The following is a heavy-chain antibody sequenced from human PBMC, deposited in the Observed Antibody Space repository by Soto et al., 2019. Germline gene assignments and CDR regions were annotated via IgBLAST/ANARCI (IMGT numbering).Heavy chain of an antibody. CDR2: ISTYNGNT. J-gene: IGHJ4*02. D-gene: IGHD3-22*01. CDR1: GYTFTTYG. CDR3: PRGPTDYYDNSGKYCLDY. Sequence: QVQLVPSGAEVKKPGASVKVSCKASGYTFTTYGMSWVRQAPGQGLDWMGWISTYNGNTKYAERLQGRVTMTTDTTTSTSYMELRSLRSDDTAVYYCPRGPTDYYDNSGKYCLDYWGQGTLVTVSS. V-gene: IGHV1-18*01.